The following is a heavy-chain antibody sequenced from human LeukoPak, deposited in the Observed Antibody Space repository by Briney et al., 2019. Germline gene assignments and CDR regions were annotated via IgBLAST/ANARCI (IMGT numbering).Heavy chain of an antibody. Sequence: GGPLRLSCAASGFTFSSYAMSWVRQAPGKGLEWVSAISGSGGSTYYADSVKGRFTISRDNSKNTLYLQMNSLRAEDTAVYYCAKDRYDYGDYGHFDYWGQGTLVTVSS. J-gene: IGHJ4*02. V-gene: IGHV3-23*01. CDR2: ISGSGGST. D-gene: IGHD4-17*01. CDR3: AKDRYDYGDYGHFDY. CDR1: GFTFSSYA.